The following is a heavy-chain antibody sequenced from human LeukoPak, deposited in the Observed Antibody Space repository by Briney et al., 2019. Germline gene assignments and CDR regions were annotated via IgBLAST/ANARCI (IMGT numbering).Heavy chain of an antibody. CDR1: GGSISSSSYY. D-gene: IGHD6-25*01. Sequence: SETLSLTCTVSGGSISSSSYYWGWIRQPPGKGLEWIGSIYYSGSTYYNPSLKSRVTISVDTSKSQFSLKLSSVTAADTAVYYCARHAPEEQRQREADYWGQGTLVTVSP. CDR2: IYYSGST. J-gene: IGHJ4*02. CDR3: ARHAPEEQRQREADY. V-gene: IGHV4-39*01.